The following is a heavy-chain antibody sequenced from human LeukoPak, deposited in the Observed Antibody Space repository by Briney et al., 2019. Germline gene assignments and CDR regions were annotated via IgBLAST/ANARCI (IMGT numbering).Heavy chain of an antibody. V-gene: IGHV1-69*04. Sequence: GASVKVSCKASGGTFSSYAISWVRQAPGQGLEWMGRIIPILGIANYAQKFQGRVTITADKSTSTAYMELSSLRSEDTAVYYCATGRFLDSSLFDYWGQGTLVTVSS. CDR1: GGTFSSYA. D-gene: IGHD3-3*01. CDR3: ATGRFLDSSLFDY. J-gene: IGHJ4*02. CDR2: IIPILGIA.